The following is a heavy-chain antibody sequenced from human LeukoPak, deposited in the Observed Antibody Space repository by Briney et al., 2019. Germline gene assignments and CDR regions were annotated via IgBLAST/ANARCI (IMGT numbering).Heavy chain of an antibody. J-gene: IGHJ4*02. CDR1: GFTFSNAW. CDR3: AKDGSDYYDSSGYYYFNY. CDR2: IKSKTDGGTT. D-gene: IGHD3-22*01. Sequence: PGGSLRLSCAASGFTFSNAWMSWVRQAPGKGLEWVGRIKSKTDGGTTDYAAPVKGRFSTSRDDSKNTLYLQMNSLKTEDTAVYYCAKDGSDYYDSSGYYYFNYWGQGTLVTVSS. V-gene: IGHV3-15*01.